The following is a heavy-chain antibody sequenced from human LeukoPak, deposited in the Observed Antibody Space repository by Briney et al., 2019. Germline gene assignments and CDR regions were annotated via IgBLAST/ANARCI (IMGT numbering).Heavy chain of an antibody. CDR1: GYTFTGYY. D-gene: IGHD2-2*01. Sequence: ASVKVSCKASGYTFTGYYMHWVRQAPGQGLEWMGWINPNSGGTNYAQKFQGRVTMTRDTSISTAYMELSRLRSDDTAVYYCARSNPIFCSSTSCYFPRRTGFDPWGQGTLVTVSS. CDR2: INPNSGGT. CDR3: ARSNPIFCSSTSCYFPRRTGFDP. J-gene: IGHJ5*02. V-gene: IGHV1-2*02.